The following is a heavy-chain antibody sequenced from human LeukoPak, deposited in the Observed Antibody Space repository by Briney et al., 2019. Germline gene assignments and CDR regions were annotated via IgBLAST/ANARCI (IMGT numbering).Heavy chain of an antibody. V-gene: IGHV4-4*02. CDR2: IYHSGST. CDR1: GGSISSSNW. J-gene: IGHJ6*03. CDR3: ERVTANIVVVVAATRGYYYYYMDV. D-gene: IGHD2-15*01. Sequence: SGTLSLTCAVSGGSISSSNWWSWVRQPPGKGLEWIGEIYHSGSTNYNPSLKSRVTISVDKSKNQFSLKLSSVTAADTAVYYCERVTANIVVVVAATRGYYYYYMDVWGKGTTVTVSS.